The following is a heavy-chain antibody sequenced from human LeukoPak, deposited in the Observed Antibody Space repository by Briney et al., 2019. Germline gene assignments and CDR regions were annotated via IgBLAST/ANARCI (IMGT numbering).Heavy chain of an antibody. J-gene: IGHJ5*02. CDR3: ARAHHRKYCSGGSCYLYWFDP. D-gene: IGHD2-15*01. V-gene: IGHV1-18*01. Sequence: ASVKVSCKASGYTFTSYGISWVRQAPGQGLEWMGWISAYSGNTNYAQKLQGRVTMTTDTSTSTAYMELRSLRSDDTAVYYCARAHHRKYCSGGSCYLYWFDPWGQGTLVTVSS. CDR2: ISAYSGNT. CDR1: GYTFTSYG.